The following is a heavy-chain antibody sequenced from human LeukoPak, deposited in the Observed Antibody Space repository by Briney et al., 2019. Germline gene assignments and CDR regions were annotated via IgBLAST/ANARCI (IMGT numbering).Heavy chain of an antibody. Sequence: ASVKVSCKASGYTFTSYYMHWVRQAPGQGLEWMGIINPSGGSTSYAQKFQGRVTMTRDMSTSTVYMELSSLRSEDTAVYYCARDWVAGPDHDVFNIGGKGKMVTVSS. D-gene: IGHD2-15*01. CDR3: ARDWVAGPDHDVFNI. V-gene: IGHV1-46*01. CDR1: GYTFTSYY. CDR2: INPSGGST. J-gene: IGHJ3*02.